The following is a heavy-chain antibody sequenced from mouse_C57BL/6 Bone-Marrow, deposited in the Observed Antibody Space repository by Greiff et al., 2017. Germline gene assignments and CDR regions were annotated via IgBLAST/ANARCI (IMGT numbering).Heavy chain of an antibody. V-gene: IGHV5-17*01. Sequence: DVQLQESGGGLVKPGGSLKLSCAASGFTFSDYGMHWVRQAPEKGLEWVAYISSGSSTIYYADTVKGRFTISRDNAKNTLFLQMTSLRSEDTAMYYCARDSVNAMDYWGQGTSVTVSS. CDR2: ISSGSSTI. CDR1: GFTFSDYG. D-gene: IGHD2-12*01. J-gene: IGHJ4*01. CDR3: ARDSVNAMDY.